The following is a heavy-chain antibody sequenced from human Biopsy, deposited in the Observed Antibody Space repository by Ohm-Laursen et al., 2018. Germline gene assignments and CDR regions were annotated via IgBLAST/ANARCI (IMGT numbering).Heavy chain of an antibody. Sequence: ASVKVSCKASSYTFTDYNIHWMRQAPGQGLEWLGYITCKTGATNYAQKFQGTATMTRGTSISTAYLALGSLRSADTAIYYCARDPLNGHKHFDYWGQGSLVTVSS. D-gene: IGHD2-8*01. V-gene: IGHV1-2*02. J-gene: IGHJ4*02. CDR1: SYTFTDYN. CDR3: ARDPLNGHKHFDY. CDR2: ITCKTGAT.